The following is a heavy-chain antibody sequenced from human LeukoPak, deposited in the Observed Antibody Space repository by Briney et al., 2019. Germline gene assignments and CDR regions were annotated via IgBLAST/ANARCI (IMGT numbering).Heavy chain of an antibody. J-gene: IGHJ4*02. Sequence: SETLSLTCAVYGGSFSGYYWSWIRQPPGKGLEWVGEINHSGSTNYNPSLKSRVTISVATSKNQCSLKLSSVTAADTAVYYCARVAVAGTSDYWGQGTLVTVSS. CDR2: INHSGST. D-gene: IGHD6-19*01. CDR1: GGSFSGYY. V-gene: IGHV4-34*01. CDR3: ARVAVAGTSDY.